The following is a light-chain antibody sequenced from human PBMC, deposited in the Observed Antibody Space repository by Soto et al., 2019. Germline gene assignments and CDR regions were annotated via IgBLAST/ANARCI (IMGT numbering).Light chain of an antibody. CDR2: DVS. Sequence: EIVLTQSPVTLSLSPGERATLSCRASQSVSSYLAWYQQKPGQAPRLLIYDVSNRATGIPARFSGSGSGTDFTITISSLEPEDFAVYYCQQRSNCPPLTFGQGTKLEIK. CDR3: QQRSNCPPLT. J-gene: IGKJ2*01. CDR1: QSVSSY. V-gene: IGKV3-11*01.